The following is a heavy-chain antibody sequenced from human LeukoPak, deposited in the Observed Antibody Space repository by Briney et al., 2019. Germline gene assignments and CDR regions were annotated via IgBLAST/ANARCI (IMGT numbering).Heavy chain of an antibody. V-gene: IGHV3-53*01. Sequence: PGGSLRLSCAASGFTVSSNYMSWVRQAPGKGLEWVSVIYSGGSTYYADSVKGRFTISRDNSKNTLYLQMNSLRAEDTAVYYCAKPRLHHAFDIWGQGTMDTVSS. J-gene: IGHJ3*02. CDR3: AKPRLHHAFDI. CDR2: IYSGGST. CDR1: GFTVSSNY. D-gene: IGHD4-11*01.